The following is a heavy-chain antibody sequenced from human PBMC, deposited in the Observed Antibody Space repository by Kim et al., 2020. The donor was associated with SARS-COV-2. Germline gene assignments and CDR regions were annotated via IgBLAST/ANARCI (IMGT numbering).Heavy chain of an antibody. Sequence: ASVKVSCKASGYTFTSYYMHWVRQAPGQGLEWMGIINPSGGSTSYAQKFQGRVTMTRDTSTITVYMELSSLRSEDTAVYYCAREGGSGSDFDYGMDVWGQGTTVTVSS. CDR2: INPSGGST. J-gene: IGHJ6*02. D-gene: IGHD1-26*01. CDR1: GYTFTSYY. V-gene: IGHV1-46*01. CDR3: AREGGSGSDFDYGMDV.